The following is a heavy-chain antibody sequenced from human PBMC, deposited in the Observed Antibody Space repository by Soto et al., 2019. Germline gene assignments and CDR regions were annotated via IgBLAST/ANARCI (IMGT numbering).Heavy chain of an antibody. V-gene: IGHV3-74*01. D-gene: IGHD6-19*01. Sequence: GGSLRLSCVASGFTFSSSWMHWVRQAPGKGLVWVSRVNEYGTDSNYADSVKGRFTISRDNAKNTVYLQMNSLRAEDTAVYYCARVAVVTRGIDYWGQGTLVTVSS. CDR1: GFTFSSSW. CDR2: VNEYGTDS. CDR3: ARVAVVTRGIDY. J-gene: IGHJ4*02.